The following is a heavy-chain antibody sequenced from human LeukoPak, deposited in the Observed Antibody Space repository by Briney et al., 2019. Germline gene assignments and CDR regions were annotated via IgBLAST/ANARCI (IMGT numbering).Heavy chain of an antibody. V-gene: IGHV4-59*01. D-gene: IGHD5-18*01. Sequence: KTSETLSLTCTVSGGSISSYYWSWIRQLPGKGLEWIGYIYYSGSTNYNPSLKSRVTISVDTSKNQFSLKLSSVTAADTAVYYCARVGDYSYGNYWGQGTLVTVSS. CDR1: GGSISSYY. CDR3: ARVGDYSYGNY. CDR2: IYYSGST. J-gene: IGHJ4*02.